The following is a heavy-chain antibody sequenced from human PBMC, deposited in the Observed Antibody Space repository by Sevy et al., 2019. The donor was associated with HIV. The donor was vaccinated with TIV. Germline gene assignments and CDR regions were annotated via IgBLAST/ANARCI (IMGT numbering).Heavy chain of an antibody. CDR1: GFTFSSYG. CDR2: ISYDGSNK. CDR3: AKDNYDSSGYYLEYFHH. V-gene: IGHV3-30*18. J-gene: IGHJ1*01. D-gene: IGHD3-22*01. Sequence: GGSLRLSCAASGFTFSSYGIHWVRQAPGKGLEWVAVISYDGSNKYYADSVKGRFTISRDSSKNTLYLQMNSLRPEDTAVYYCAKDNYDSSGYYLEYFHHWGQGTLVTVSS.